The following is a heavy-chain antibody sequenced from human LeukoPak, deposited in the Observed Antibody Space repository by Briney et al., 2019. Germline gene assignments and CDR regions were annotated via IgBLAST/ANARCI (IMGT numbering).Heavy chain of an antibody. CDR1: GFTFSNSA. D-gene: IGHD4-17*01. Sequence: GRSLRLSCAASGFTFSNSAMSWVRQAPGKGLEWVSTISGTGGSTYFADSVKGRFSISRDNSENTLYLQMNSLRADDTAVYYCAHRYGDYWGQGTRVTVSS. V-gene: IGHV3-23*01. CDR2: ISGTGGST. J-gene: IGHJ4*02. CDR3: AHRYGDY.